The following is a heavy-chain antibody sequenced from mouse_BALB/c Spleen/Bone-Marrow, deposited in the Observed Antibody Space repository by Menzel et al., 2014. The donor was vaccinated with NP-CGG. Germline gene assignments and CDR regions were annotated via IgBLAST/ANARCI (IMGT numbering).Heavy chain of an antibody. CDR1: GYTFTSYW. CDR2: INPSTGYT. D-gene: IGHD2-4*01. V-gene: IGHV1-7*01. Sequence: QVQLQQSGAELAKPGASVKMSCKASGYTFTSYWMHWVRQRPGQGLEWIGYINPSTGYTEYNQRFKDKATLAAVKSSTTAYMQLSSLTSEDSAVYYCARDDYDAFAYWGQGTLVTASA. CDR3: ARDDYDAFAY. J-gene: IGHJ3*01.